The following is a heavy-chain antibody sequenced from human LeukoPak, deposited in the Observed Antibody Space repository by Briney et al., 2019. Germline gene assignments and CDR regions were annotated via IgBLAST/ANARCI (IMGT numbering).Heavy chain of an antibody. V-gene: IGHV3-74*03. CDR1: GFTFRNYW. CDR3: TRDPHGYWWFDP. Sequence: GGSLRLSCVASGFTFRNYWMPWVRQDPGKGLVWVSRINSDGSSTTYADSVKGRFTISRDNAKNTLYLQMNSLRAEDTAVYYCTRDPHGYWWFDPWGQGTLVTVSS. D-gene: IGHD5-18*01. CDR2: INSDGSST. J-gene: IGHJ5*02.